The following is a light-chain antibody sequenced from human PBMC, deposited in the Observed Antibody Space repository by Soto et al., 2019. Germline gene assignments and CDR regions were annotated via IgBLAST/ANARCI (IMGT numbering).Light chain of an antibody. CDR1: QSVSSY. J-gene: IGKJ1*01. Sequence: EIVLTQSPATLSLSPGERATLSCRASQSVSSYLAWYQQKPGQAPRLLIYDASNRATGIPARFSGSGSVTDFTLTISSLEPEDFAVYYCQQRSNWWTFGQGSKVESK. V-gene: IGKV3-11*01. CDR2: DAS. CDR3: QQRSNWWT.